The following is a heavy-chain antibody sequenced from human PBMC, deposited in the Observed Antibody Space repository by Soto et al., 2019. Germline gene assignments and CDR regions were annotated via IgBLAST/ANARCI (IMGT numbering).Heavy chain of an antibody. CDR2: ISYNGRNK. V-gene: IGHV3-30*04. CDR1: GFTFSFYA. CDR3: ARQAKIGDRSQFYFDS. D-gene: IGHD3-16*01. J-gene: IGHJ4*02. Sequence: QVQLVESGGDVVQPGRSLGLSCAASGFTFSFYAMHWVRQAPGKGLEWVAVISYNGRNKHYVDSVKGRFTISRDNSQDTLYLQMDSLRPDDTAVYYCARQAKIGDRSQFYFDSWGQGTLVTVSS.